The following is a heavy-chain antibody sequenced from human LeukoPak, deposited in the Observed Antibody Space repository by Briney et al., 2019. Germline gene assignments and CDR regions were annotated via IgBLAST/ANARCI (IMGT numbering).Heavy chain of an antibody. V-gene: IGHV3-66*01. CDR1: GFTVSSNY. CDR2: IYSGGST. D-gene: IGHD4-17*01. J-gene: IGHJ4*02. CDR3: ARAVYGDLTYYFDY. Sequence: GGSLRFSCAASGFTVSSNYMSWVRQAPGKGLEWVSVIYSGGSTYYADSVKGRFTISRDNSKNTLYLQMNSLRAEDTAVYYCARAVYGDLTYYFDYWGQGTLVTVSS.